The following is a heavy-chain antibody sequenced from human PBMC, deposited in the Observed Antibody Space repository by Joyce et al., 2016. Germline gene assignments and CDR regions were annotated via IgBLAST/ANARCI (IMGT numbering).Heavy chain of an antibody. V-gene: IGHV3-74*01. CDR2: IITDGSNK. J-gene: IGHJ4*02. Sequence: EVQLVESGGGVVQPGGSLRLSCAASGFTFRRSWMHWVRQVPGKGLVWLSRIITDGSNKIYADSVKGRFTISRDNAKNTLYLQMNSLTAEDTAVYYCARDQSVAGPTTFDYWGQGALVTVSS. CDR3: ARDQSVAGPTTFDY. D-gene: IGHD6-19*01. CDR1: GFTFRRSW.